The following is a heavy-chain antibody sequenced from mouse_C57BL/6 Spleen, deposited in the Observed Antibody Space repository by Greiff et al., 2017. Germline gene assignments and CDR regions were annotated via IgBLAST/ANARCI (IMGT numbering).Heavy chain of an antibody. D-gene: IGHD2-4*01. Sequence: EVQLQQSGAELVRPGASVKLSCTASGFNIKDDYMHWVKQRPEQGLEWIGWIDPENGDTEYASKFQGKATITADTSSNTAYLQLSSLTSDDTAVYYCTTLYDYDSAWFAYWGQGTLVTVSA. CDR1: GFNIKDDY. J-gene: IGHJ3*01. CDR3: TTLYDYDSAWFAY. V-gene: IGHV14-4*01. CDR2: IDPENGDT.